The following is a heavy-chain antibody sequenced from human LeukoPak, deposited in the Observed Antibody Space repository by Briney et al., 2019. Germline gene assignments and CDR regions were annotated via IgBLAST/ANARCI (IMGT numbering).Heavy chain of an antibody. J-gene: IGHJ3*02. V-gene: IGHV3-48*02. Sequence: PGGSLRLSCAGTGFTFSSYSMNWVRQALGKGLEWVSYISGSSSIIYNADSVKGRFTISRDNAKNSLYLQMNSLRDEDTAMYYCARVDGGFDIWGQGTMVTVSS. CDR3: ARVDGGFDI. CDR1: GFTFSSYS. CDR2: ISGSSSII.